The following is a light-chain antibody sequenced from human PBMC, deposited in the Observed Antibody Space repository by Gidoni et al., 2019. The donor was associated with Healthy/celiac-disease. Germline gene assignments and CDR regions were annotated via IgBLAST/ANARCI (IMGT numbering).Light chain of an antibody. CDR1: RPNIGAGYD. J-gene: IGLJ3*02. Sequence: QSVLTPPPSVSGAPGQSVPISCTGSRPNIGAGYDVHWYQQLPGTAPTRFIYGNSNRPSGVPDRFSGSKSGTSASLAITGLQAEDEADYYCQSYDSSLSGWVFGGGTKLTVL. CDR2: GNS. CDR3: QSYDSSLSGWV. V-gene: IGLV1-40*01.